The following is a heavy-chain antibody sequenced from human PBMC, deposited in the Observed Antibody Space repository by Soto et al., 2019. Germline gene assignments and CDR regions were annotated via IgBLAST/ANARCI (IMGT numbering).Heavy chain of an antibody. Sequence: PSETLSLTCTVSGVSVSSANYYWSWIRQPPGKGLEWIGYIYYSSGSANYNPSLKGRVTVSLDTSKSQFSLNLSSVTAADTAVYYCARDLSYPYAVDFWGQGTTVTVS. CDR2: IYYSSGSA. V-gene: IGHV4-61*01. CDR3: ARDLSYPYAVDF. D-gene: IGHD1-26*01. CDR1: GVSVSSANYY. J-gene: IGHJ6*02.